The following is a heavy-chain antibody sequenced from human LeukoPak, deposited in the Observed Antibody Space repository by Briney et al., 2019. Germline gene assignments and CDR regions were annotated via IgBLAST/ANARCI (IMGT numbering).Heavy chain of an antibody. CDR2: INPNGGGT. V-gene: IGHV1-46*01. CDR3: ARDPESRDGYKFDI. D-gene: IGHD5-24*01. Sequence: GASVKVSCKASGYTFTSYYMHWVRQAPGQGLEWMGIINPNGGGTTYAQKFQGRVTMTRDMSTSTVYMDLSSLRYEDTAVYYCARDPESRDGYKFDIWGQGTMVTVSS. J-gene: IGHJ3*02. CDR1: GYTFTSYY.